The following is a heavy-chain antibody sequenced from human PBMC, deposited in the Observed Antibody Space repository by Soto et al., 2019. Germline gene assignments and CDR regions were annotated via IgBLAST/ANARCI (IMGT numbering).Heavy chain of an antibody. Sequence: ASVKVSCKTSGSTFSKYTFNWVRQAPGQGLEWIGWITANNVDTLYAQSFHGRVTMTTDTSTNTAYMELRNVRGDDTAVYYCGVGVELWFYGIDVWGQGTTVTVSS. CDR2: ITANNVDT. D-gene: IGHD1-26*01. J-gene: IGHJ6*02. CDR3: GVGVELWFYGIDV. V-gene: IGHV1-18*01. CDR1: GSTFSKYT.